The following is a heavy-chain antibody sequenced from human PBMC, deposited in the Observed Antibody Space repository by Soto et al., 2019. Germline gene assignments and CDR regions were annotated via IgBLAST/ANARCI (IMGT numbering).Heavy chain of an antibody. CDR3: ARDKDRQQLGGNYYYGIDV. J-gene: IGHJ6*02. CDR1: GGTFGNSA. Sequence: QVQLVQSGAEVKKPGSSVTVSCKASGGTFGNSAISWVRQAPGQGLEWMGGIIPIFSTPDYAQKFQGRVTITADESTTTASIELTSLKSEDTAVSYCARDKDRQQLGGNYYYGIDVWGQGPTVTVSS. CDR2: IIPIFSTP. D-gene: IGHD2-15*01. V-gene: IGHV1-69*12.